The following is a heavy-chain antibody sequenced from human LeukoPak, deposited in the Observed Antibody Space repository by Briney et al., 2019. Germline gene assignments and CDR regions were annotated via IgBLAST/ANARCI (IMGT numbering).Heavy chain of an antibody. D-gene: IGHD4-17*01. CDR1: GGSLSGYY. CDR2: INHSGST. Sequence: SETLSLTCAVYGGSLSGYYWSWIRQPPGKGLEWIGEINHSGSTNYNPSLKSRVTISVDTSKNQFSLKLSSVTAADTAVYYCARPTTVTTRNWYFDLWGRSTLVTVSS. J-gene: IGHJ2*01. CDR3: ARPTTVTTRNWYFDL. V-gene: IGHV4-34*01.